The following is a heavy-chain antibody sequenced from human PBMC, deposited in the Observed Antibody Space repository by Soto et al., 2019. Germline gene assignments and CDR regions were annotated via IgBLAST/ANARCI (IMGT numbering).Heavy chain of an antibody. V-gene: IGHV4-59*01. Sequence: PSDNLSLSCSVSGGCISSSYGSWIRQPPGQGLEWIGYIYYTGSTYYNPSLNSRVTISRDTSKKQFSLDLTSVTAADTAVYYCARDXWFEELSGGYYHYGMDVWAPGTTVTVSS. D-gene: IGHD3-10*01. J-gene: IGHJ6*02. CDR3: ARDXWFEELSGGYYHYGMDV. CDR1: GGCISSSY. CDR2: IYYTGST.